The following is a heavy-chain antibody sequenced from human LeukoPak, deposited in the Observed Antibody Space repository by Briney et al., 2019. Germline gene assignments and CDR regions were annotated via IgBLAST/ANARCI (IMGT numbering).Heavy chain of an antibody. D-gene: IGHD6-13*01. CDR2: ISWNSGSI. V-gene: IGHV3-9*01. Sequence: TGGSLRLSCAASGFTFDDYAMHWVRQAPGKGLEWVSGISWNSGSIAYADSVKGRFTISRDNAKNSLYLQMNSLRAEDTALYYCAKDIRAAGFSGYPVWGQGTLVTVSS. CDR1: GFTFDDYA. J-gene: IGHJ4*02. CDR3: AKDIRAAGFSGYPV.